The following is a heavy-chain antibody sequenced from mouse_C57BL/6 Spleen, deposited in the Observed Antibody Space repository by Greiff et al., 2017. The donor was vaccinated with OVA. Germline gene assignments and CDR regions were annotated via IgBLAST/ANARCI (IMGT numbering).Heavy chain of an antibody. CDR1: GYAFSSSW. V-gene: IGHV1-82*01. J-gene: IGHJ4*01. CDR2: IYPGDGDT. D-gene: IGHD1-1*02. Sequence: LQESGPELVKPGASVKISCKASGYAFSSSWMNWVKQRPGKGLEWIGRIYPGDGDTNYNGKFKGKATRTADKSSSTAYMQLSSLTSEDSAVYFCARSLYGPYAMDYWGQGTSVTVSS. CDR3: ARSLYGPYAMDY.